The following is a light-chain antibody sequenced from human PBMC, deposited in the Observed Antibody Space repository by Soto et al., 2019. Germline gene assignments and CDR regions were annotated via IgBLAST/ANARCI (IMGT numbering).Light chain of an antibody. J-gene: IGKJ1*01. CDR2: AGF. Sequence: DIQITQSPSSVSASVGDRVTITCRASQDINIWLAWYQQKPGTAPKLLIDAGFSLQSGVPSRFSGSVSGTDFTLTISSLQPDDFATYYCQQYNSYWTFGQGTKVDIK. V-gene: IGKV1D-12*01. CDR3: QQYNSYWT. CDR1: QDINIW.